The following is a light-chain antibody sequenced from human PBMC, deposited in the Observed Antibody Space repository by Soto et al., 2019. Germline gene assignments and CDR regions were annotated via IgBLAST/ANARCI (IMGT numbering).Light chain of an antibody. V-gene: IGLV6-57*03. Sequence: NFMLTQPHSVSESPGKTVTISCTRSSGSIASNYVQWYQQRPGSAPTTVIYEDNQRPSGVPDRFSGSIDSSSNSASLTISGLKNEDEADYCCQSYDSSKGVFGGGTKLTVL. CDR1: SGSIASNY. J-gene: IGLJ2*01. CDR3: QSYDSSKGV. CDR2: EDN.